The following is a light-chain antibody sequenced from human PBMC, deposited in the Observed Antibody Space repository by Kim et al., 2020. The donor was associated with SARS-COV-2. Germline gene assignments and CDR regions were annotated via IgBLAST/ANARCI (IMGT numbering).Light chain of an antibody. V-gene: IGKV3-20*01. J-gene: IGKJ4*01. CDR1: QSVSSSY. CDR2: GAS. CDR3: QHHDASPPLT. Sequence: EIVLTQSPGTLSLSPGERATLSCRASQSVSSSYLAWYQQKPGQAPRLLIFGASSRTTGIPDRFSGSGSGTDFTLTISRLEPEDFAVYYCQHHDASPPLTFGGGTKVDIK.